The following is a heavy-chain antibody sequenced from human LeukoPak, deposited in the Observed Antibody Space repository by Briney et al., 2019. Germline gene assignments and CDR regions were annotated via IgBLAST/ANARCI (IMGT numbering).Heavy chain of an antibody. CDR1: GFTYSRHE. CDR2: ISCSGKNI. Sequence: GGPLTLSCAASGFTYSRHEMNWLRHATGKGLEGVSYISCSGKNIYYADPVKGRLNISRENAHNLLYLQMNSLRAEDTAVYYCARESDSYDSSGYLDFDYGGQGTLVTVS. CDR3: ARESDSYDSSGYLDFDY. D-gene: IGHD3-22*01. V-gene: IGHV3-48*03. J-gene: IGHJ4*02.